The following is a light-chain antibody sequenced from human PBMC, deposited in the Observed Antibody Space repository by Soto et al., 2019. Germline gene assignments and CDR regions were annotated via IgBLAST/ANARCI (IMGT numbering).Light chain of an antibody. Sequence: DIQMTQSPSTLSASVGDRVTITCRASQSISSWLAWYQQKPGQAPKLLIYQASTLEGGVPSRFSGSGSGTEFTLTISSLQPDVFATYYCQQYNSYSWTFGHGTKVEIK. V-gene: IGKV1-5*03. CDR3: QQYNSYSWT. J-gene: IGKJ1*01. CDR2: QAS. CDR1: QSISSW.